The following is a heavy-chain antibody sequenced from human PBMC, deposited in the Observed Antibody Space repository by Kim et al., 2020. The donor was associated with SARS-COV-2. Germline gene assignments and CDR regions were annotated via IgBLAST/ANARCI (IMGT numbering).Heavy chain of an antibody. Sequence: ASVKVSCKASGYTFTSYGISWVRLAPGQGLEWMGWISAYNGNTNYAQKLQGRVTMTTDTSTSTAYMELRSLRSDDTAVYYCARDLTPYGDSPYYFDYWGQGTLVTVSS. V-gene: IGHV1-18*01. CDR1: GYTFTSYG. J-gene: IGHJ4*02. CDR3: ARDLTPYGDSPYYFDY. D-gene: IGHD4-17*01. CDR2: ISAYNGNT.